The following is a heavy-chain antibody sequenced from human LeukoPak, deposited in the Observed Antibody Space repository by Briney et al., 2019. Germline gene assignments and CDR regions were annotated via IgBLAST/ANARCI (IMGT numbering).Heavy chain of an antibody. CDR3: AKAGRFGEYMDV. D-gene: IGHD3-10*01. V-gene: IGHV3-9*01. Sequence: GGSLRLSCAASGFSFEEYAMHWVRQAPGKGLEWVSGISWNSGSIGYADSVKGRFTISRDNAKNSLYLRMHGLRAEDTALYYCAKAGRFGEYMDVWGKGTTVTVSS. J-gene: IGHJ6*03. CDR1: GFSFEEYA. CDR2: ISWNSGSI.